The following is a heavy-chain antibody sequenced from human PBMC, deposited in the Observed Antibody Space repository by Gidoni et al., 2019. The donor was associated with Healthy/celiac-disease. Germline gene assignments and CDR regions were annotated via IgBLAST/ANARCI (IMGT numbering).Heavy chain of an antibody. CDR2: ISYDGSNK. CDR1: GFPFSSYG. V-gene: IGHV3-30*03. CDR3: AAGYCSSTSCYHPFDY. J-gene: IGHJ4*02. D-gene: IGHD2-2*01. Sequence: QVQLVEYGGGVVQPGRSLRLSCAASGFPFSSYGMHWVRQAPGKGLEWVAVISYDGSNKYYADSVKGRLTISRDNSKNTLYLQMNSLRAEDTAVYYCAAGYCSSTSCYHPFDYWGQGTLVTVSS.